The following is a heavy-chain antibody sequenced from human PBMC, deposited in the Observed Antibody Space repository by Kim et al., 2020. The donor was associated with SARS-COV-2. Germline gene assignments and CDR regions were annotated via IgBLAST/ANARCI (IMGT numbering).Heavy chain of an antibody. CDR2: ISAYNGNT. J-gene: IGHJ5*02. D-gene: IGHD3-22*01. CDR1: GYTFTSYG. Sequence: ASVKVSCKASGYTFTSYGISWVRQAPGQGLEWMGWISAYNGNTNYAQKLQGRVTMTTDTSTSTAYMELRSLRSDDTAVYYCARYQWGSYYYDSSGYYPWGQGTLVTVSS. CDR3: ARYQWGSYYYDSSGYYP. V-gene: IGHV1-18*01.